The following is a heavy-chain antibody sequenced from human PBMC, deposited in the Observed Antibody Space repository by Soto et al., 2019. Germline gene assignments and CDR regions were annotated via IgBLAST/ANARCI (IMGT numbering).Heavy chain of an antibody. CDR2: FNPSGDAT. CDR3: ARRGMSKIGFDT. CDR1: GYIFSNDY. J-gene: IGHJ3*02. V-gene: IGHV1-46*01. D-gene: IGHD3-10*01. Sequence: QVQLVQSGAEVKKPGTSVKVSCKASGYIFSNDYMHWVRQAPGQGLEWMGVFNPSGDATHYAQSFQGRVSVTRDTSTSTVYMELCTLTSEDTAVYYCARRGMSKIGFDTWGQGTMVTVSS.